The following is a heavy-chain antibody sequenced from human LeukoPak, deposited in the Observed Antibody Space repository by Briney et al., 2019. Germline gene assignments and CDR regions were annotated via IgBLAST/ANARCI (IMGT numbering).Heavy chain of an antibody. CDR2: IYHSGST. D-gene: IGHD5-12*01. J-gene: IGHJ4*02. CDR3: ARGGGYASPIGY. V-gene: IGHV4-61*08. CDR1: GGSISSSGYY. Sequence: SETLSLTCTVSGGSISSSGYYWGWIRQPPGKGLEWIGYIYHSGSTNYNPSLKSRVTISVDTSKNQFSLKLSSVTAADTAVYYCARGGGYASPIGYWGQGALVTVSS.